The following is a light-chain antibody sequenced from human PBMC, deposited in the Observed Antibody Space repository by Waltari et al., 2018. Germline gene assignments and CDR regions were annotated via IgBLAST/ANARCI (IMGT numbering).Light chain of an antibody. V-gene: IGLV1-40*01. CDR3: QSYDSSLSGSV. Sequence: QSVLTQPPSVSGAPGQRVTISCTGSTSNIGADYGVHWYQQVPGTAPKFLIYRSTHRPSGVPVRFSGSRSGTSASLAITGLQAEDEADYYCQSYDSSLSGSVFGGGTKLTVL. CDR2: RST. J-gene: IGLJ3*02. CDR1: TSNIGADYG.